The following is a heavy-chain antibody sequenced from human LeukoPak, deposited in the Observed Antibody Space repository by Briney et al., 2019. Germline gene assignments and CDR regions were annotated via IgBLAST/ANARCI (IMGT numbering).Heavy chain of an antibody. CDR1: GFTFSNYA. J-gene: IGHJ4*02. CDR2: VNDRGT. Sequence: PGGSLRLSCAASGFTFSNYAMSWVRQAPGKGLEWVSAVNDRGTYYADSVKGRFSISRDNSKNTLYLEMNSLRAEDTALYYCAKDEYSGYGSFDYWGQGILVTVSS. V-gene: IGHV3-23*01. CDR3: AKDEYSGYGSFDY. D-gene: IGHD5-12*01.